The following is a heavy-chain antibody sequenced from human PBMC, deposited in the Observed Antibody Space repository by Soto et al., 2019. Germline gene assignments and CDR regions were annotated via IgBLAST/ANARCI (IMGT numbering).Heavy chain of an antibody. CDR2: IYYSGST. CDR3: ARGERVAAAGTMGYYYYGMDV. V-gene: IGHV4-31*03. Sequence: PSETLSLTCTVSGGSISSGGYYWSWIRQHPGKGLEWIGYIYYSGSTYYNPSLKSRVTISVDTSKNQFSLKLSTVTAADTAVYYCARGERVAAAGTMGYYYYGMDVWGQGTTVTVSS. J-gene: IGHJ6*02. D-gene: IGHD6-13*01. CDR1: GGSISSGGYY.